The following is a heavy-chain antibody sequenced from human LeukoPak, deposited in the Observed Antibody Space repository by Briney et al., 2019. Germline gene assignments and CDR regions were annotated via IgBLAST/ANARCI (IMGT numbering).Heavy chain of an antibody. CDR1: GGSISSGSYY. J-gene: IGHJ4*02. CDR2: IYTSGST. CDR3: ASEAAGY. V-gene: IGHV4-61*02. Sequence: PSQTLSLTCTVSGGSISSGSYYWSWIRQPAGKRLEWIGRIYTSGSTNYNPSLKSRVTISVDTSKNQFSLKLSSVTAADTAVYYCASEAAGYWGQGTLVAVSS. D-gene: IGHD6-13*01.